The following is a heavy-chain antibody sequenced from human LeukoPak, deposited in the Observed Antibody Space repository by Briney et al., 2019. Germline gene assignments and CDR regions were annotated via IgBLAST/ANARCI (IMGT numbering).Heavy chain of an antibody. V-gene: IGHV3-30*02. Sequence: GGSLRLSCTGSGFPFSSYGMHWVRQTPGRGLEWVAFMRYDGKTEYYADSVKGRFTIAREDSHSTVHLHMKDLRPDDAAVYFCAKDLSTVVMKYFDSWGQGTLVSVSS. CDR1: GFPFSSYG. CDR2: MRYDGKTE. J-gene: IGHJ4*02. D-gene: IGHD2-21*01. CDR3: AKDLSTVVMKYFDS.